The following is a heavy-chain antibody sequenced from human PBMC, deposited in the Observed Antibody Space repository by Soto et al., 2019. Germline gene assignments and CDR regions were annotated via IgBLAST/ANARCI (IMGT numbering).Heavy chain of an antibody. CDR2: MNPNSGNT. V-gene: IGHV1-8*01. J-gene: IGHJ6*03. Sequence: ASVKVSCKASGYTFTSYDINWVRQATGQGLEWMGWMNPNSGNTGYAQKFQGRVTMTTNTSISTAYMELSSLISDDTAVYYCVRVHHDYCSDYHYYHMDVWGKGTTVTVSS. D-gene: IGHD5-12*01. CDR3: VRVHHDYCSDYHYYHMDV. CDR1: GYTFTSYD.